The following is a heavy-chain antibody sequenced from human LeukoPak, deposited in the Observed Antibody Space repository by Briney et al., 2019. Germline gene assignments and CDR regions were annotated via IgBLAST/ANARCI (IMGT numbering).Heavy chain of an antibody. J-gene: IGHJ4*02. CDR2: IYYSGSS. D-gene: IGHD5-24*01. CDR3: ARRAHNSVYFDY. Sequence: KPSETLSLTCAVYGGSFSGYYWGWIRQPPGKGLEWIGSIYYSGSSYYNPSLKSRVTISVDTSKNQFSLKLSSVTAADTAVYYCARRAHNSVYFDYWGQGTLVTVSS. CDR1: GGSFSGYY. V-gene: IGHV4-39*01.